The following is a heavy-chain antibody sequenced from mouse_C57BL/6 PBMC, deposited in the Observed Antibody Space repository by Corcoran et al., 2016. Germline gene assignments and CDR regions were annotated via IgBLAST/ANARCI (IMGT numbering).Heavy chain of an antibody. CDR1: GYTFTDYY. D-gene: IGHD1-1*01. CDR3: ARSHSQDYYGSSDWYFDV. Sequence: EVQLQQSGPELVKPGASVKISCKASGYTFTDYYMNWVKQSHGKSLEWIGDINPNNGGTSYNQKFKGKATLTVDKSSSTAYMELRSLTSEDSAVYYCARSHSQDYYGSSDWYFDVWGTGTTVTVS. CDR2: INPNNGGT. J-gene: IGHJ1*03. V-gene: IGHV1-26*01.